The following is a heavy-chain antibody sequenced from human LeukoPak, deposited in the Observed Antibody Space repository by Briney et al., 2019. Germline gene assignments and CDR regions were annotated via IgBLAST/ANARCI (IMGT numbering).Heavy chain of an antibody. Sequence: SETLSLTCTVSGGSISSYYWSWIRQPPGKGLEWIGYIYYSGSTNYNPSLKSRVTISVDTSKNQFSLKLSSVTAADTAVYYCARDRTVVPAAILDYFYYYMDVWGKGTTVTVSS. CDR3: ARDRTVVPAAILDYFYYYMDV. CDR1: GGSISSYY. J-gene: IGHJ6*03. V-gene: IGHV4-59*12. CDR2: IYYSGST. D-gene: IGHD2-2*01.